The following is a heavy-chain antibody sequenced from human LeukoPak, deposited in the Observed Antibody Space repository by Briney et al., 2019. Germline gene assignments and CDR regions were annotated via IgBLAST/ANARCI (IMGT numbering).Heavy chain of an antibody. CDR3: ARRVYGSGSYYFDY. J-gene: IGHJ4*02. Sequence: SETLSLTCTVSGGSISSYYWSWIRQPPGKGLEWIGYIYYSGSTNYNPSLKSRVTISVDTSKSQFSLKLSSVTAADTAAYYCARRVYGSGSYYFDYWGQGTLVTVSS. CDR2: IYYSGST. D-gene: IGHD3-10*01. V-gene: IGHV4-59*08. CDR1: GGSISSYY.